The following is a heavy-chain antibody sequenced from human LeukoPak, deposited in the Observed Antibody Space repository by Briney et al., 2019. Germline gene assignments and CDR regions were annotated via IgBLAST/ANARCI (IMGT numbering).Heavy chain of an antibody. Sequence: PGGSLRLSCAASGFTFSSYWMSWVRQAPGKGLEWVANIKQDGSEKYYVDSVMGRFTISRDNSKNTLYLQMNSLRAEDTAVYYCAKEYYDSSGYIIFDAFDIWGQGTMVTVSS. J-gene: IGHJ3*02. V-gene: IGHV3-7*03. D-gene: IGHD3-22*01. CDR1: GFTFSSYW. CDR3: AKEYYDSSGYIIFDAFDI. CDR2: IKQDGSEK.